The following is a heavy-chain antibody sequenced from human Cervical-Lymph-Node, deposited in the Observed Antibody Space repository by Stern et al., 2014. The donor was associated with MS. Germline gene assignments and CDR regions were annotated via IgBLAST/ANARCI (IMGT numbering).Heavy chain of an antibody. CDR3: AGGSTYGNWYFAL. CDR2: INSDGRTT. J-gene: IGHJ2*01. D-gene: IGHD5-18*01. V-gene: IGHV3-74*01. CDR1: GFTFSSYW. Sequence: EVQLVESGGDLVQPGGSLRLSCAASGFTFSSYWMHWVRQAPGKGLVWVSRINSDGRTTNYADSVKGRFTISRDNAKNTLYLQISSLRAEDTAVYYCAGGSTYGNWYFALWGRGTLVTVSS.